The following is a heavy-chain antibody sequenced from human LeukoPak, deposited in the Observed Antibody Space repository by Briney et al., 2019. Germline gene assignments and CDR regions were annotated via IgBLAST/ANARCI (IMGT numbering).Heavy chain of an antibody. Sequence: PGWSLRLSCAASGFTFSSYWMSWVRQAPGKGLEWVANIKQDGSEKYYVDSVKGRFTISRDNAKNSLYLQMNSLRAEDTAVYYCARVDGSELFGYWGQGTLVTVSS. CDR2: IKQDGSEK. J-gene: IGHJ4*02. CDR3: ARVDGSELFGY. V-gene: IGHV3-7*01. CDR1: GFTFSSYW. D-gene: IGHD5-24*01.